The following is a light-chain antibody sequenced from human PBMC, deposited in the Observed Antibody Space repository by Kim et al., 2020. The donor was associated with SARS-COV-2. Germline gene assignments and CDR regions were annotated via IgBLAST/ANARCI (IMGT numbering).Light chain of an antibody. Sequence: DIVMIQSPDSLAVSLGERATINCKSSQSILYASNSQKYLAWYQQKPGQPPKLLIYWASIRESGVPDRFSGSGSETDFTLTISSLQAEDVAVYYCHQYYSTPYSFGQGTKLEI. CDR2: WAS. CDR3: HQYYSTPYS. CDR1: QSILYASNSQKY. J-gene: IGKJ2*03. V-gene: IGKV4-1*01.